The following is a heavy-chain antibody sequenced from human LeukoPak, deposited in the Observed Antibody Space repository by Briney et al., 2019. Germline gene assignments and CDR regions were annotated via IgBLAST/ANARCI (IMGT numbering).Heavy chain of an antibody. Sequence: GGSLRLSCAASGCTFSNFGMSWVRQAPGKGLEWVSVISGSGGSTYYADSVKGRFTISRDNSKNTLYLQMNSLRAEDTAVYYCANAQRYYGSGSYLAETYYFDYWGQGTLVTVSS. D-gene: IGHD3-10*01. CDR1: GCTFSNFG. CDR2: ISGSGGST. V-gene: IGHV3-23*01. CDR3: ANAQRYYGSGSYLAETYYFDY. J-gene: IGHJ4*02.